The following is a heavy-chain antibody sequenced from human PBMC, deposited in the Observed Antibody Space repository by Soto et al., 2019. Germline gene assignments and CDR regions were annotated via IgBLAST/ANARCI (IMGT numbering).Heavy chain of an antibody. Sequence: SETLSLTCTVSGVSVSLYYWSWIRQPPGKGLEWIAYSFYSGKTDYNPSLKSRVAISVDTSKNQFSLKLTSVTAADTAVYYCVRHAPDFDWSSKFDYWGQGTQVT. V-gene: IGHV4-59*08. CDR1: GVSVSLYY. D-gene: IGHD3-9*01. CDR3: VRHAPDFDWSSKFDY. CDR2: SFYSGKT. J-gene: IGHJ4*02.